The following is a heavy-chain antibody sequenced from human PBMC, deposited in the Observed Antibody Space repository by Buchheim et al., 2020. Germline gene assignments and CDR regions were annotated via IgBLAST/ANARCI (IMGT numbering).Heavy chain of an antibody. CDR3: AREADAFDI. CDR2: ITSSGDTT. J-gene: IGHJ3*02. Sequence: EVQLVESGGGMVQPGGSLRLSCTASGFIFSSYQMNWVRQAPGQGLEWVSYITSSGDTTYYADSVKGRFTISRDNAENSLYLQMNSLRAEDTAVYYCAREADAFDIWGQGT. CDR1: GFIFSSYQ. V-gene: IGHV3-48*03.